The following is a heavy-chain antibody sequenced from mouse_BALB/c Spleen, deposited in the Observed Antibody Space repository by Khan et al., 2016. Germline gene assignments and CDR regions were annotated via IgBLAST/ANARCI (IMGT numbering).Heavy chain of an antibody. D-gene: IGHD1-1*01. J-gene: IGHJ3*01. Sequence: EVELVESGPELVKPGASVKVSCKASGYSITDYNMYWVKQSHGKSLEWIGYIDPYNGGTSYNQKFKDKATLTVDKSSSTAFMHLNSLTSEDSAVYYCARDYYGSSYVTLFAYWGQGTLVTVAA. CDR3: ARDYYGSSYVTLFAY. CDR2: IDPYNGGT. CDR1: GYSITDYN. V-gene: IGHV1S135*01.